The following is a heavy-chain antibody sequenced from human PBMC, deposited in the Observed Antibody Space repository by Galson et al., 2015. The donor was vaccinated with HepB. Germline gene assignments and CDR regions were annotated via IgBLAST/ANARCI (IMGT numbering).Heavy chain of an antibody. J-gene: IGHJ4*02. CDR1: GYTFTSYG. CDR3: ARDRGNRIAAADTFDY. CDR2: ISAYNGNT. Sequence: SVKVSCKASGYTFTSYGISWVRQAPGQGLEWMGWISAYNGNTNYAQKLQGRVTMTTDTSTSTAYMELRSLRSDDTAVYYCARDRGNRIAAADTFDYWGQGTLVTVSS. V-gene: IGHV1-18*04. D-gene: IGHD6-13*01.